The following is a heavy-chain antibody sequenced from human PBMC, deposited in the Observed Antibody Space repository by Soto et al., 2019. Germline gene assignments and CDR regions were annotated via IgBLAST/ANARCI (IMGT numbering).Heavy chain of an antibody. V-gene: IGHV3-66*04. CDR2: LYSGPGM. Sequence: VQLVESGGGLVQPGESLRLSCEASGFTVSSNFMNWVRQSPEKGLEWLSVLYSGPGMYYADSVKDRFTISRDNTKNTLYLQLNRLRTEDTAIYYCARQCGGDCSNAFDLWGQGTMVTVSP. D-gene: IGHD2-21*01. CDR3: ARQCGGDCSNAFDL. J-gene: IGHJ3*01. CDR1: GFTVSSNF.